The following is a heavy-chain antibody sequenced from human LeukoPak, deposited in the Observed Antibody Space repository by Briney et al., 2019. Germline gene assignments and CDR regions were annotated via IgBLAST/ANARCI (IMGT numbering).Heavy chain of an antibody. J-gene: IGHJ5*02. D-gene: IGHD3-22*01. CDR3: ARDVGYYDSSGYSNWFXP. CDR1: GXXIXSYY. CDR2: IYYSGST. Sequence: XXXTXXGXXIXSYYXSWIRQPPGKGLEWIGYIYYSGSTNYNPSLKSRVTISVDTSKNQFSLKLSSVTAADTAVYYCARDVGYYDSSGYSNWFXPXGXXT. V-gene: IGHV4-59*01.